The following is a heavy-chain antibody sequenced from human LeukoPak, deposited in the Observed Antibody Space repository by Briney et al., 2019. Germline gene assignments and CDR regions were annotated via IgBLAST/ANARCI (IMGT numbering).Heavy chain of an antibody. Sequence: GGSLRLSCAASGFTFSDYYMSWIRQAPGKGLEWISYISSSSSYTNYVDTVKGRFTISRDNAKNSLYLQMNSLRAEDTAVYYCVRAVSVSSYYFDCWGQGTLVTVSS. D-gene: IGHD5/OR15-5a*01. CDR3: VRAVSVSSYYFDC. CDR2: ISSSSSYT. CDR1: GFTFSDYY. V-gene: IGHV3-11*05. J-gene: IGHJ4*02.